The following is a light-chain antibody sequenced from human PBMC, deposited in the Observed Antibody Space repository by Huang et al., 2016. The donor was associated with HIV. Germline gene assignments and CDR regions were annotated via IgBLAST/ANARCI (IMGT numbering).Light chain of an antibody. CDR2: GAS. J-gene: IGKJ4*01. CDR1: QSVLYSSNNKTY. CDR3: QQYYSTPLT. V-gene: IGKV4-1*01. Sequence: DIVMTQSPDSLAVSLGERATINCKSSQSVLYSSNNKTYLAWYQQKPGRPPKLLIYGASTRESGVPDRFSGSGSGTDFTLTISSLQAEDVAVYYCQQYYSTPLTFGGGTKVEIK.